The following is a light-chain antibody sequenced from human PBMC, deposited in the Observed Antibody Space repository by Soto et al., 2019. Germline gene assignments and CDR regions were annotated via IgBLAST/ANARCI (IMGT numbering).Light chain of an antibody. CDR1: SSDVGAYRY. CDR2: EVS. V-gene: IGLV2-14*01. CDR3: SSYTTTTAWV. J-gene: IGLJ3*02. Sequence: QSALTQPASVSGSPGQSITISCTGSSSDVGAYRYVSWFQQHPGRAPKLIIYEVSNRPSGVSDRFSGSKSGNTASLTISGLKAEDEADYHCSSYTTTTAWVFGGGTSSPS.